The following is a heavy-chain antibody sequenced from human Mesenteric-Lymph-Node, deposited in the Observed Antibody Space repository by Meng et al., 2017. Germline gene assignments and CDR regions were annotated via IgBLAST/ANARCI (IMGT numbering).Heavy chain of an antibody. CDR2: INGDGDTT. D-gene: IGHD2-21*02. Sequence: GESLKISCAASGFTFNNFVMNWVRQSPGKGLQWVSSINGDGDTTFYADSVRGRFTISRDNSKNTLYLQMNSLRDDDTAVYFCAKRGDCGGDCYPSWGQGILVTVSS. CDR3: AKRGDCGGDCYPS. J-gene: IGHJ5*02. V-gene: IGHV3-23*01. CDR1: GFTFNNFV.